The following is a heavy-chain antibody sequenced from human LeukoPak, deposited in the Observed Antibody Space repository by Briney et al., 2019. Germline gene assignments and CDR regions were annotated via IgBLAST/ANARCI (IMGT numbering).Heavy chain of an antibody. D-gene: IGHD1-7*01. CDR2: MNPNSGNT. V-gene: IGHV1-8*01. CDR3: ARELRELLYYYYMDV. Sequence: ASVKVSCKASGYTFTSYDINWVRQATGQGLAWMGWMNPNSGNTGYAQKFQGRVTMTRNTSISTAYMELSRLRSEDTAVYYCARELRELLYYYYMDVWGKGTTVTVSS. CDR1: GYTFTSYD. J-gene: IGHJ6*03.